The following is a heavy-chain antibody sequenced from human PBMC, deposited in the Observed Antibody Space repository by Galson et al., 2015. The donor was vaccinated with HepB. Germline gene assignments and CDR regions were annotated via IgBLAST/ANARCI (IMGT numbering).Heavy chain of an antibody. CDR3: ARGGSDCSSTSCYFFFYYYYYMDV. D-gene: IGHD2-2*01. CDR2: MNPNSGNT. Sequence: SVKVSCKASGYTFTSYDTNWVRQATGQGLEWMGWMNPNSGNTGYAQKFQGRVTMTRNTSISTAYMELSSLRSEDTAVYYCARGGSDCSSTSCYFFFYYYYYMDVWGKGSTVTVSS. CDR1: GYTFTSYD. V-gene: IGHV1-8*01. J-gene: IGHJ6*03.